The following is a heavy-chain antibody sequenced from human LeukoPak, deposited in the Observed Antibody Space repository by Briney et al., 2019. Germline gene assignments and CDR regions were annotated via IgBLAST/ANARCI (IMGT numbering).Heavy chain of an antibody. J-gene: IGHJ6*03. D-gene: IGHD3-3*01. CDR1: GGSISSSSYY. CDR3: ARVVNNEKYDFWSGYYPAPYYYYYMDV. Sequence: SETLSLTCTVSGGSISSSSYYWGWIRQPPGKGLEWIGSIYYSGSTYYNPSLKSRVTISVDTSKNQFSLKLSSVTAADTAVYYCARVVNNEKYDFWSGYYPAPYYYYYMDVWGKGTTVTVSS. CDR2: IYYSGST. V-gene: IGHV4-39*07.